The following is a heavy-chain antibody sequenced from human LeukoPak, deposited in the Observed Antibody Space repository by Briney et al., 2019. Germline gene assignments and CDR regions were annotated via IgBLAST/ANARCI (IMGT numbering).Heavy chain of an antibody. D-gene: IGHD3-10*01. J-gene: IGHJ4*02. CDR1: GFTFSSYG. V-gene: IGHV3-33*01. CDR3: ARDYYGSGSYYQDY. Sequence: PGGSLRLSCVASGFTFSSYGMHWVRQAPGKGLEWVAVIWYDGSNKYYADSVKGRFTISRDNSKNTLYLQMNSLRAEDTAVYYCARDYYGSGSYYQDYWGQGTLVTVSS. CDR2: IWYDGSNK.